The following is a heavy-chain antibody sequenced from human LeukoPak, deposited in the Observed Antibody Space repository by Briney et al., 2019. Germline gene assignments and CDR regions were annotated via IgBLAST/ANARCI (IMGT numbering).Heavy chain of an antibody. J-gene: IGHJ4*02. CDR3: ARGPGVVVPAAMGY. D-gene: IGHD2-2*01. CDR2: IHPNSGGT. CDR1: GYTFSDYY. Sequence: ASVKVSCKASGYTFSDYYMHWVRQAPGQGLEWMGWIHPNSGGTNYAQKFQGRVTMTRDTAISTAYMELSRLRSDDTAVYYCARGPGVVVPAAMGYWGQGTLVTVSS. V-gene: IGHV1-2*02.